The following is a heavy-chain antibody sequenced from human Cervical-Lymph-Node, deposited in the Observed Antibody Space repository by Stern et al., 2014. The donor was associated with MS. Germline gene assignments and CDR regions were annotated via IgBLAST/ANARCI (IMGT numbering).Heavy chain of an antibody. V-gene: IGHV3-21*01. CDR1: GFTFSSYN. CDR2: ISGGGNYI. CDR3: ARRYSSGWSDY. D-gene: IGHD6-19*01. Sequence: EVQLVESGGGLVKPGGSLRLSCAASGFTFSSYNMNWVRQAPGKGLEWVSFISGGGNYIYYADSVKGRFTISRDNAKNSLYLQMNSLRAEDTAVYYCARRYSSGWSDYWGQGALVTVSS. J-gene: IGHJ4*02.